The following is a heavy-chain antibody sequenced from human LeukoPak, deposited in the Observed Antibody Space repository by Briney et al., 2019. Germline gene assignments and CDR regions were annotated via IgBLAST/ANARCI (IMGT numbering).Heavy chain of an antibody. D-gene: IGHD2-2*01. Sequence: SETLSLTCTVSGGSISSSNYYWGWIRQPPGKGLEWIGSFFYSGSTYQNPSPKSRVTISGDTSKNQFSLKLSSVTAADTAVYYCARQGDCRSTSCFDFDYWGQGTLVTVSS. CDR1: GGSISSSNYY. CDR2: FFYSGST. V-gene: IGHV4-39*01. J-gene: IGHJ4*02. CDR3: ARQGDCRSTSCFDFDY.